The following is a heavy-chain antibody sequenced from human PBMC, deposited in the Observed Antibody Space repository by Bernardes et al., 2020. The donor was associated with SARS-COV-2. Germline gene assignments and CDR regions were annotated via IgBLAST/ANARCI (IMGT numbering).Heavy chain of an antibody. CDR3: TRDELRVAGADVDY. CDR2: LSVYTGNT. J-gene: IGHJ4*02. Sequence: ASVKVSCKASGYTFTSYVISWVRRAPGQGLEWMGWLSVYTGNTNYAQNLQGRVTMTTDTSTRTAYMELRSLRSDDTAVYYCTRDELRVAGADVDYWGQGTLVTVSS. V-gene: IGHV1-18*01. D-gene: IGHD6-19*01. CDR1: GYTFTSYV.